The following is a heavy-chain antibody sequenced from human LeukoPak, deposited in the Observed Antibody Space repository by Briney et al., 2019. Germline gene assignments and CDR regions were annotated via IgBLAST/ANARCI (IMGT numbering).Heavy chain of an antibody. CDR2: ISYDGSNK. J-gene: IGHJ4*02. D-gene: IGHD5-18*01. CDR1: GFTFSSYG. CDR3: ARDQGGLTSYGSSPLDY. Sequence: GRSLRLSCAASGFTFSSYGMHWVRQAPGKGLEWVAVISYDGSNKYYADSVKGRFTISRDNSKNTLYLQMNSLRAEDTAVYYCARDQGGLTSYGSSPLDYWGQGTLVTVSS. V-gene: IGHV3-30*03.